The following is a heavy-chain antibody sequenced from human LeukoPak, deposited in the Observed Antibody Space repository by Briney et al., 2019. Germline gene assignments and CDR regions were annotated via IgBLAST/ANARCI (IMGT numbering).Heavy chain of an antibody. CDR2: ISSSSSYI. V-gene: IGHV3-21*01. Sequence: PGGSLRLSCAASGFTFSIYSMIWVPQATGKGLEWVSSISSSSSYIYYADSVKGRFTISRDNAKNSLYLQMNSLRAEDTAVYYCARDVPFDYWGQGTLVTVSS. D-gene: IGHD6-6*01. J-gene: IGHJ4*02. CDR1: GFTFSIYS. CDR3: ARDVPFDY.